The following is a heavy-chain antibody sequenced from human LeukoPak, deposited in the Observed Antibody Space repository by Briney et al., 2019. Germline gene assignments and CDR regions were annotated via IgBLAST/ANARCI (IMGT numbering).Heavy chain of an antibody. Sequence: GSLRLSCAASGFTFSSYGMHWVRQAPGKGLEWVAAIWYDGSNKYYADSVKGRFTISRDNSKNTIYLQMNSLRAEDTAVYYCARDVWSRGNKFFDLWGQGTLVTVSS. CDR3: ARDVWSRGNKFFDL. J-gene: IGHJ4*02. CDR2: IWYDGSNK. V-gene: IGHV3-33*01. CDR1: GFTFSSYG. D-gene: IGHD5-18*01.